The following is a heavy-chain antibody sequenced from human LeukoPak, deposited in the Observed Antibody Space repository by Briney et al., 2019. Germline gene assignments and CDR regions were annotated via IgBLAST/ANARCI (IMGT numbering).Heavy chain of an antibody. Sequence: PSETLSLTCTVSGGSISSSSYYWGWIRQPPGKGLEWIGSIYYSGSTYYNPSLKSRVTISVDTSKNQFSLKLSSVTAADTAVYYCARHHSSSWYYFDYWGQGTLVTVSS. J-gene: IGHJ4*02. D-gene: IGHD6-13*01. CDR3: ARHHSSSWYYFDY. CDR2: IYYSGST. CDR1: GGSISSSSYY. V-gene: IGHV4-39*01.